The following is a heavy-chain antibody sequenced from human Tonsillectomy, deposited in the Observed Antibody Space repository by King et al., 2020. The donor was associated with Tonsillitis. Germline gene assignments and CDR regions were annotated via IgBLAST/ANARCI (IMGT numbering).Heavy chain of an antibody. D-gene: IGHD3-10*01. V-gene: IGHV4-59*02. Sequence: VQLQESGPGLVKPSETLSLTCTVSGDSVSSSYWSWIRQPPGQVLELVGYFHYIWINGYNPSLNNRVTISLDRSKNQFSLKLTSVTAADTAVYFCARSSAYVIEYWGQGTLVTVSS. CDR3: ARSSAYVIEY. CDR1: GDSVSSSY. J-gene: IGHJ4*02. CDR2: FHYIWIN.